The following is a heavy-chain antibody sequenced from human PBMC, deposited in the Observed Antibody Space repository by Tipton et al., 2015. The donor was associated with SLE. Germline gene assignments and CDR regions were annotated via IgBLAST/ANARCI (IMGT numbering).Heavy chain of an antibody. V-gene: IGHV4-61*02. D-gene: IGHD6-13*01. CDR2: IYTSGST. J-gene: IGHJ6*03. Sequence: LRLSCTVSGGSISSGSYYWSWIRQPAGKGLEWIERIYTSGSTNYNPSLKSRVTISVDTSKNQFSLKLSSVTAADTAVYYCARAIAYQQLAPMDVWGKGTTVTVSS. CDR1: GGSISSGSYY. CDR3: ARAIAYQQLAPMDV.